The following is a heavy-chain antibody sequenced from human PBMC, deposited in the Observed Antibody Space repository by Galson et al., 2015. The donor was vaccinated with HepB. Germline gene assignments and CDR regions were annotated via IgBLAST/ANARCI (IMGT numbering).Heavy chain of an antibody. CDR2: ISSSSNYV. V-gene: IGHV3-21*01. J-gene: IGHJ3*02. D-gene: IGHD2-8*01. CDR1: GFTFNTYT. Sequence: LRLSCAFSGFTFNTYTMNWVRQAPGKGLEWVSSISSSSNYVYYADSLKGRFTISRDNARYSLYLQMNSLRAEDTAVYYCARVLSGAFDIWGQGTMVTVSS. CDR3: ARVLSGAFDI.